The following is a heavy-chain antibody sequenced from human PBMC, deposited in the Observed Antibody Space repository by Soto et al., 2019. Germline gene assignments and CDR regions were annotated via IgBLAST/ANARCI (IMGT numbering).Heavy chain of an antibody. D-gene: IGHD3-22*01. CDR1: GGSFSGYY. Sequence: SETLSLTCTVYGGSFSGYYWSWIRQPPGKGLEWIGEINHSGSTNYNPSLKSRVTISVDTSKNQFSLKLSSVTAADTAVYYCATYDSSGYYSGFPIGWFDPWGQGTLVTSPQ. V-gene: IGHV4-34*01. CDR2: INHSGST. J-gene: IGHJ5*02. CDR3: ATYDSSGYYSGFPIGWFDP.